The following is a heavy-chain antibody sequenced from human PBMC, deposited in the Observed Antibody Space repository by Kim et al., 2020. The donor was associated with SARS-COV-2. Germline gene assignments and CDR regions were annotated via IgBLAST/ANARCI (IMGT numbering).Heavy chain of an antibody. J-gene: IGHJ6*02. CDR3: ARGGYCSSTSCYFYYYALDV. D-gene: IGHD2-2*01. CDR1: GFDFGTHS. Sequence: GGSLRLSCAASGFDFGTHSMNWVRQAPGKGLEWVSSIGGASNYIYYADSVKGRFTISRDNANNSLYLQMNSQRAEDTAVYYCARGGYCSSTSCYFYYYALDVWGQGTTVTVSS. CDR2: IGGASNYI. V-gene: IGHV3-21*01.